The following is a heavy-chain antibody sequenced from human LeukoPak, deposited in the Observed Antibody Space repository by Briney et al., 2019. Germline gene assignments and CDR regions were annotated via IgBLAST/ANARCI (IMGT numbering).Heavy chain of an antibody. J-gene: IGHJ4*02. Sequence: GGSLRLSCAASGFTFSSYAMSWVRQPPGKGLEWVAVLSYVEHTAYAESVKGRFSISRDVSESTLYLQMDSLRVEDTAVYYCARLNRPGHEYGDYEYCDSWGQGTLVTVSS. CDR2: LSYVEHT. V-gene: IGHV3-30*03. D-gene: IGHD4-17*01. CDR3: ARLNRPGHEYGDYEYCDS. CDR1: GFTFSSYA.